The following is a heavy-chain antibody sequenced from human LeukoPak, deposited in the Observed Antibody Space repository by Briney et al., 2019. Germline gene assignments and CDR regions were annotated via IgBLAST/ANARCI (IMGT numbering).Heavy chain of an antibody. CDR1: GGSINSYY. CDR3: ARQPGGTAAFDI. V-gene: IGHV4-59*08. CDR2: ISYTGGET. Sequence: SDTLSLTCTVSGGSINSYYWSWIRQPPGKGLEWIGYISYTGGETNYNPSLKSRLTISIDTSKNQFSLMLTSVTAEDTAVYYCARQPGGTAAFDIWAQGTMVTVSS. D-gene: IGHD1-14*01. J-gene: IGHJ3*02.